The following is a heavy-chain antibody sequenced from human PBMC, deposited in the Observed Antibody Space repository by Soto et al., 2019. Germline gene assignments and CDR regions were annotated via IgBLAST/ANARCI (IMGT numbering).Heavy chain of an antibody. J-gene: IGHJ5*02. CDR1: GGTFSSYT. D-gene: IGHD2-15*01. V-gene: IGHV1-69*02. CDR2: IISILGIA. Sequence: SVKVSCKASGGTFSSYTISWVRQAPGQGLEWMGRIISILGIANYAQKFQGRVTITADKSTSTAYMELSSLRSEDTAVYYCARVGYCSGGSCYLSWFDPWGQGTLVTVSS. CDR3: ARVGYCSGGSCYLSWFDP.